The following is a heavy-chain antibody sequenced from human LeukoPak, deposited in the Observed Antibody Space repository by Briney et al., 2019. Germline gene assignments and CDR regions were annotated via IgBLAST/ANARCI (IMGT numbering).Heavy chain of an antibody. D-gene: IGHD5-24*01. CDR3: ARDEGVATITLDAFDI. CDR2: ISAYNGNT. J-gene: IGHJ3*02. Sequence: GASVKVSCKASGYTFTGYYMHWVRQAPGQGLEWMGWISAYNGNTNYAQKLQGRVTMTTDTSTSTAYMELRSLRSDDTAVYYCARDEGVATITLDAFDIWGQGTMVTVSS. V-gene: IGHV1-18*04. CDR1: GYTFTGYY.